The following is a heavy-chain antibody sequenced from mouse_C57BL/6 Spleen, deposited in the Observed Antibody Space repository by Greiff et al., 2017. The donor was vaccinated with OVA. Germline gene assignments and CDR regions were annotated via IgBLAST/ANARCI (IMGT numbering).Heavy chain of an antibody. CDR2: IDPETGGT. J-gene: IGHJ4*01. Sequence: QIQLQQSGAELVRPGASVTLSCKASGYTFTDYEMHWVKQTPVHGLEWIGAIDPETGGTAYNQKFKGKAILTADKSSSTAYMELRSLTSEDSAVYYCTRRGRQLRLRNYAMDYWGQGTSVTVSS. V-gene: IGHV1-15*01. D-gene: IGHD3-2*02. CDR1: GYTFTDYE. CDR3: TRRGRQLRLRNYAMDY.